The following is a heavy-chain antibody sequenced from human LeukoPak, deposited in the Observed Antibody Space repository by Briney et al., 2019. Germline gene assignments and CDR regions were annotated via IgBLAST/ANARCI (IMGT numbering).Heavy chain of an antibody. J-gene: IGHJ4*02. Sequence: GASVKVSCMASGGTFSSYAISWVRQAPGQGLEWMGGIIPIFGTANYAQKFQGRVTITADESTSTAYMELSSLRSEDTAVYYCARVYGSGSPFDYWGQGTLVTVSS. D-gene: IGHD3-10*01. CDR3: ARVYGSGSPFDY. V-gene: IGHV1-69*13. CDR1: GGTFSSYA. CDR2: IIPIFGTA.